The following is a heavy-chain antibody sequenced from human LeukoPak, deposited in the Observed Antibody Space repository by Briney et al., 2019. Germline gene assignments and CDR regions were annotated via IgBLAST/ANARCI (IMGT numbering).Heavy chain of an antibody. CDR1: GYSISINYY. D-gene: IGHD4-11*01. CDR3: ARGRYSRPPYKWFDP. J-gene: IGHJ5*02. V-gene: IGHV4-38-2*01. Sequence: SETLSLTCGVSGYSISINYYWGWIRQPPGTGLEWIGSFYHSGNTYYNPSLKSRVTISVDTSKNQFSLKLNSVTAADTAVYYCARGRYSRPPYKWFDPWGQGTLVTVSS. CDR2: FYHSGNT.